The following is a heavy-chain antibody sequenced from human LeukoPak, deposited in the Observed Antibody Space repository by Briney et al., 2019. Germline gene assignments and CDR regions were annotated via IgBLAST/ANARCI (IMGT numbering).Heavy chain of an antibody. V-gene: IGHV4-34*01. CDR2: INHSGST. CDR1: GGSFSGYY. D-gene: IGHD2-15*01. J-gene: IGHJ5*02. CDR3: ARVGRYCSGGSCSNNWFDP. Sequence: SETLSLTCAVSGGSFSGYYWSWIRQPPGKGLEWIGEINHSGSTNNNPSLKSRVTISVDTSKNQFSLKLSSVTAADTAVYYCARVGRYCSGGSCSNNWFDPWGQGTLVTVSS.